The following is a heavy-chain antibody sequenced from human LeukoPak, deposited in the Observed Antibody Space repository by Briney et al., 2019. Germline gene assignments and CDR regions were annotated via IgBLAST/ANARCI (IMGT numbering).Heavy chain of an antibody. CDR2: IYPGGSDT. CDR1: GYRFTSYW. D-gene: IGHD6-13*01. J-gene: IGHJ4*02. V-gene: IGHV5-51*01. CDR3: ARLTRIAAAGTDY. Sequence: GESLKISCKGSGYRFTSYWIGWVRQMPGKGLEWMGIIYPGGSDTRYSPSFQGQVTISADKSISTAYLQWSSLKASDTAMYYCARLTRIAAAGTDYWGQGTLVTVSS.